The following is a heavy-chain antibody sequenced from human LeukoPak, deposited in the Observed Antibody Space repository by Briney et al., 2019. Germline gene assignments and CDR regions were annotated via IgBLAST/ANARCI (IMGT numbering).Heavy chain of an antibody. CDR3: AKVIRGGYGMDV. CDR2: ISDSSSLT. J-gene: IGHJ6*02. CDR1: GFTFSSYS. V-gene: IGHV3-48*02. D-gene: IGHD3-10*01. Sequence: GGSLRLSCAASGFTFSSYSMNWVRQAPGKGPEWVSYISDSSSLTYYADSVKGRFTISRDNAKNSLSLQLNSLRDEDTAVYFCAKVIRGGYGMDVWGQGTTVTVSS.